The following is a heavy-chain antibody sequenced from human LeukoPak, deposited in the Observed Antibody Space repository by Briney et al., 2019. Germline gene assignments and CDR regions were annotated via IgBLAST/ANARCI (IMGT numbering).Heavy chain of an antibody. D-gene: IGHD6-19*01. CDR2: IKQDGSEK. CDR1: GFTFSSYW. Sequence: GGSLRLSCAASGFTFSSYWMNWVRQAPGKGLEWVANIKQDGSEKYYVDSVKGRFTISRDNAKNSLYLQMNSLRAEDTAVYYCARDPVHSSGWFAVSYYYMDVWGKGTTVTVSS. J-gene: IGHJ6*03. CDR3: ARDPVHSSGWFAVSYYYMDV. V-gene: IGHV3-7*01.